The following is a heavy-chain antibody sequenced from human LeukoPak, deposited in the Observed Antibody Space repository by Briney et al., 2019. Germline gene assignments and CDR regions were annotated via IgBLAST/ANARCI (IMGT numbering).Heavy chain of an antibody. CDR2: INPNSGGT. D-gene: IGHD6-6*01. V-gene: IGHV1-2*02. Sequence: GASVKVSCKASGYTFTGYYMHWVRRAPGQGLEWMGWINPNSGGTNYAQKFQGRVTMTRDTSISTAYMELSRLRSDDTAVYYCAREYSSSGGRFDYWGQGTLVTVSS. J-gene: IGHJ4*02. CDR1: GYTFTGYY. CDR3: AREYSSSGGRFDY.